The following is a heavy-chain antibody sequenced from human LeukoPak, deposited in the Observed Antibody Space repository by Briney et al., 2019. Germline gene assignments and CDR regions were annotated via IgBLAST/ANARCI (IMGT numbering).Heavy chain of an antibody. CDR2: ISGSGGNT. J-gene: IGHJ4*02. Sequence: GGSLRLSCAASGFTFSSYAMSWVRRAPGKGLECISVISGSGGNTYYADSVKGRFTISRDNSKNTLYLQIHSLRAEDTALYYCATNWNLDYWGQGTLVTVSS. V-gene: IGHV3-23*01. CDR3: ATNWNLDY. CDR1: GFTFSSYA. D-gene: IGHD1-1*01.